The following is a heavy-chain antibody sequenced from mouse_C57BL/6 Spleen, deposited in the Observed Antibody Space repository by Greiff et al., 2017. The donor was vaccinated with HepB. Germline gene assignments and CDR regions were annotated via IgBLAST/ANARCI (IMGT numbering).Heavy chain of an antibody. V-gene: IGHV2-3*01. Sequence: VKVVESGPGLVAPSQSLSITCTVSGFSLTSYGVSWVRQPPGKGLEWLGVIWGDGSTNYHSALISRLSISKDNSKSQVFLKLNSLQTDDTATYYCAKGKARYSNSGSALDYWGQGTTLTVSS. CDR2: IWGDGST. D-gene: IGHD2-5*01. CDR3: AKGKARYSNSGSALDY. J-gene: IGHJ2*01. CDR1: GFSLTSYG.